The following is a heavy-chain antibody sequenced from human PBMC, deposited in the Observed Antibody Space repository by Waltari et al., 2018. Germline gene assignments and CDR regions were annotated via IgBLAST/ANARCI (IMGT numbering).Heavy chain of an antibody. V-gene: IGHV4-59*11. CDR2: MYYSGST. J-gene: IGHJ4*02. CDR1: GGSISSHY. Sequence: QVQLQESGPGLVKPSETLSLTCTVPGGSISSHYWSWIRQPPGKGLEWLGYMYYSGSTNYNPSLKSRVTISVDTSKNQFALKLSSVTAADTAVYYWARATDTSTGIIIDYWGQGTLVTVSS. CDR3: ARATDTSTGIIIDY. D-gene: IGHD2-8*02.